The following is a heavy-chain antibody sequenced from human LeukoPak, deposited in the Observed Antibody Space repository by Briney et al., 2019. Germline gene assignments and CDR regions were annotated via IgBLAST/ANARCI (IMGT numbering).Heavy chain of an antibody. Sequence: GGSLSLSCAASGFTFISYAMSWVRQAPGKGLEWVSAISGSGGSTYYADSVKGRFTISRDNSKNTLYLQMNSLRAEDTAVYYCAKDVSRFLEWFSVGTGGQGTLVTVSS. V-gene: IGHV3-23*01. J-gene: IGHJ4*02. CDR2: ISGSGGST. CDR3: AKDVSRFLEWFSVGT. CDR1: GFTFISYA. D-gene: IGHD3-3*01.